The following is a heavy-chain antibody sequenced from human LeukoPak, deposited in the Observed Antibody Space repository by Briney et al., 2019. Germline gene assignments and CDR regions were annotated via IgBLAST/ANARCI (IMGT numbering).Heavy chain of an antibody. J-gene: IGHJ6*03. D-gene: IGHD2-15*01. CDR2: INSDGSST. Sequence: PGGSLRLSCAASGFTFSSSAMNWVRQAPGKGLVWVSRINSDGSSTSYADSVKGRFTISRDNAKNTLYLQMNSLRAEDTAVYYCARDWVAPPYYYYYMDVWGKGTTVTVSS. CDR1: GFTFSSSA. V-gene: IGHV3-74*01. CDR3: ARDWVAPPYYYYYMDV.